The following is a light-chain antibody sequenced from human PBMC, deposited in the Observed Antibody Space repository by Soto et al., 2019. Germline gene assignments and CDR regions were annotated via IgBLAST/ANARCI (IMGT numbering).Light chain of an antibody. CDR1: SSDVGSYNY. CDR3: SSYTSSRAYV. V-gene: IGLV2-14*01. Sequence: QSALTQPASVSGSPGQSITISCTGTSSDVGSYNYVSWYQQYPGKAPKLMIFAVSNRPSGVSNRFSGSKSGNTASLTISGLQAEDEADYYCSSYTSSRAYVFGIGTKLTVL. J-gene: IGLJ1*01. CDR2: AVS.